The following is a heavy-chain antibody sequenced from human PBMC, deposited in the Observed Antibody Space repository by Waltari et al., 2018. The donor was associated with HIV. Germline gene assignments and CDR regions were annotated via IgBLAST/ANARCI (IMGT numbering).Heavy chain of an antibody. J-gene: IGHJ3*01. D-gene: IGHD1-26*01. CDR1: GFNLKISE. CDR2: IGYDGSQE. V-gene: IGHV3-33*03. Sequence: QVHVVESGGGVVQPGGSLRLSCTASGFNLKISETRWVRQAPGRGLEWVAGIGYDGSQEYYGDSVKGRFIISRDNSKNTIFLEMTTLRQEDTAKYRCAKDGAPGRDAVFDIWGQGTMVTVS. CDR3: AKDGAPGRDAVFDI.